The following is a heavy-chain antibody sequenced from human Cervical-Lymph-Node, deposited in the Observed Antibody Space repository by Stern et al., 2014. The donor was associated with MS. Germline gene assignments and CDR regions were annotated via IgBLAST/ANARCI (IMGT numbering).Heavy chain of an antibody. Sequence: QVQLVQSGAEVKKPGASVKVSCKASGYTFTDLYMLWVRQAPGQGLEWMGWINPKGGDANYAQKFQGRVTLTTDTSVSTAYMELSGLTSDDTALYFCARDRGDGTKLDYWGQGTLVTVSS. CDR3: ARDRGDGTKLDY. CDR1: GYTFTDLY. D-gene: IGHD2-8*01. CDR2: INPKGGDA. J-gene: IGHJ4*02. V-gene: IGHV1-2*02.